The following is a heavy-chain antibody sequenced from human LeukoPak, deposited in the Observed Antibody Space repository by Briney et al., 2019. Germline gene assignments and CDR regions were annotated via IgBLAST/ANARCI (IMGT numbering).Heavy chain of an antibody. CDR3: ARVGSGTTGAYYYYGMDV. J-gene: IGHJ6*04. CDR1: GGSISSGDYY. D-gene: IGHD1-1*01. V-gene: IGHV4-30-4*01. Sequence: SQTLSLTCTVSGGSISSGDYYWSWIRQPPGKGLEWIGYIYYSGSTNYNPSLKSRVTISVDTSKNQFSLKLSSVTAADTAVYYCARVGSGTTGAYYYYGMDVWGKGTTVTVSS. CDR2: IYYSGST.